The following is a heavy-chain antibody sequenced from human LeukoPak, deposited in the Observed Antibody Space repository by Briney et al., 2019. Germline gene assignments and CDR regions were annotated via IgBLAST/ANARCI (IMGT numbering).Heavy chain of an antibody. J-gene: IGHJ4*02. D-gene: IGHD3-10*01. CDR2: MNPNNSNT. CDR3: ARGALAGI. V-gene: IGHV1-8*01. CDR1: GYTFTSYG. Sequence: GASVKVSCKASGYTFTSYGINWVRQAAGQGLEWMGWMNPNNSNTGFAQKFQGRVTMTRNTSISTAYMELRSLRSDDTAVYYCARGALAGIWGQGTLVTVSS.